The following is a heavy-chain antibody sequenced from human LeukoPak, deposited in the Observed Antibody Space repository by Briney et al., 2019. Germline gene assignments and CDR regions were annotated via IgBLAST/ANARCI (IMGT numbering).Heavy chain of an antibody. Sequence: ASVKVSCKASGYTITNNYMHWVRQAPGQGLEWMGVINPSGTGTSYAQKFRGRVTMSRDTSTSTLYMELSSLRSEDTAFYYCATDHSRANTAWWFDPWGQGTLVTVSS. J-gene: IGHJ5*02. CDR2: INPSGTGT. CDR3: ATDHSRANTAWWFDP. V-gene: IGHV1-46*01. D-gene: IGHD2-21*02. CDR1: GYTITNNY.